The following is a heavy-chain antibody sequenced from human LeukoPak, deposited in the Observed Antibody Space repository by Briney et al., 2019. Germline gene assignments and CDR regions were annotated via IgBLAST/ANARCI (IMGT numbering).Heavy chain of an antibody. CDR3: ARHTPGANDSLDF. J-gene: IGHJ4*02. CDR2: IFYSGSA. Sequence: ISIVSGGSISSSYRSWIRQPPGKGLEWIGYIFYSGSANYNPSLKSRVTISVDTSKNQFSLNLTSVTAADTAVYYCARHTPGANDSLDFWGQGTLVTVSS. V-gene: IGHV4-59*08. D-gene: IGHD3-3*01. CDR1: ISIVSGGSISSSY.